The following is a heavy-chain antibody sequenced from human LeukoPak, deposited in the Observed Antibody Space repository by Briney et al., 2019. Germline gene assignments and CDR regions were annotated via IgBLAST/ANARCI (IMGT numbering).Heavy chain of an antibody. V-gene: IGHV1-8*01. D-gene: IGHD2-15*01. CDR1: GYTFTSYD. CDR2: MNPNSGNT. CDR3: ARDRVAERYYYYYMDV. J-gene: IGHJ6*03. Sequence: ASVKVSCKASGYTFTSYDINWVRQATGQGLEWMGWMNPNSGNTGYAQKFQGRVTMTRDTSISTAYMELSRLRSDDTAVYYCARDRVAERYYYYYMDVWGKGTTVTVSS.